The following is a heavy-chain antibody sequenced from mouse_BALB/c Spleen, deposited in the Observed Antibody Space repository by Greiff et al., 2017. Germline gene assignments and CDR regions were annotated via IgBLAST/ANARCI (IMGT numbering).Heavy chain of an antibody. J-gene: IGHJ4*01. CDR2: IRNKANGYTT. CDR1: GFTFTDYY. D-gene: IGHD1-3*01. Sequence: EVQLVESGGGLVQPGGSLRLSCATSGFTFTDYYMSWVRQPPGKALEWLGFIRNKANGYTTEYSASVKGRFTISRDNSQSILYLQMNTLRAEDSATYYCERNDEWYAMDYWGQGTSVTVSS. V-gene: IGHV7-3*02. CDR3: ERNDEWYAMDY.